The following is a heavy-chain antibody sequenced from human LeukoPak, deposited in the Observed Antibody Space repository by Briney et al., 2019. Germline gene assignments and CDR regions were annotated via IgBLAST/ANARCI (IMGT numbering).Heavy chain of an antibody. D-gene: IGHD6-13*01. CDR1: GYTFTGYY. V-gene: IGHV1-2*02. CDR2: INPNSGGT. CDR3: VRDMKLIAAAGTRRPNWFDP. J-gene: IGHJ5*02. Sequence: GASVRVSCKASGYTFTGYYMHWVRQAPGQGLAWMGWINPNSGGTNYAQKFQGRVTMTRDTSISTAYMELSRLRSDDTAVYYCVRDMKLIAAAGTRRPNWFDPWGQGTLVTVSS.